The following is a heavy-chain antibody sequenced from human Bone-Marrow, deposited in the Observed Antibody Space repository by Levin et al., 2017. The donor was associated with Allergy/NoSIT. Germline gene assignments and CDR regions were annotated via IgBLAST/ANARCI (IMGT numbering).Heavy chain of an antibody. D-gene: IGHD6-25*01. J-gene: IGHJ5*02. CDR2: TYWDGDR. Sequence: SGPTLVKPTQTLTLTCTLSGMSLSANGAGVGWLRQPPGKALEWLALTYWDGDRRYSPSLQSRLSIPKDTSKTQVTLTMANVDPVDTPTSSFPYSRMAAATRTKNWFDPWGQGILVTVSS. CDR1: GMSLSANGAG. V-gene: IGHV2-5*02. CDR3: PYSRMAAATRTKNWFDP.